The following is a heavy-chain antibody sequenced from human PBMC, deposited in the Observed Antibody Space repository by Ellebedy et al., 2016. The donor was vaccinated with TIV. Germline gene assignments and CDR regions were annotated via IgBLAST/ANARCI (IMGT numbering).Heavy chain of an antibody. CDR3: AKDSGKYGWNSEY. V-gene: IGHV3-23*01. D-gene: IGHD3-10*01. CDR2: ITGSGDRT. J-gene: IGHJ4*02. Sequence: GESLKISCATSGFTFDNFAMRWFRQAPGKGLEGVSAITGSGDRTFYADSVKGRFTVSRDTSKNTLYLQMNSLRAEDTAIYYCAKDSGKYGWNSEYWGQGTLVTVSS. CDR1: GFTFDNFA.